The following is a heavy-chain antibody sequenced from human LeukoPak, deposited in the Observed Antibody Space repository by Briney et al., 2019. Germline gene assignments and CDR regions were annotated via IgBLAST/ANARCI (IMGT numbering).Heavy chain of an antibody. Sequence: SETLSLTCTVSGGSIRSYFWSWIREPPGKGLEWIGYSLYSGNINYNPSLKSRVSISVDTSKNQFSLKLSSVTAADTAVYYCAGYSYGYDRNWFDPWGQGTLVTVSS. CDR3: AGYSYGYDRNWFDP. J-gene: IGHJ5*02. CDR1: GGSIRSYF. D-gene: IGHD5-18*01. CDR2: SLYSGNI. V-gene: IGHV4-59*01.